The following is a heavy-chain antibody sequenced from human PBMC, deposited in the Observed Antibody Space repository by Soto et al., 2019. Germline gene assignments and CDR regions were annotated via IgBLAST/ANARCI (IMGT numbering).Heavy chain of an antibody. V-gene: IGHV5-51*01. CDR1: GYNFRNSL. J-gene: IGHJ4*02. D-gene: IGHD6-19*01. CDR2: IYPCDSDS. Sequence: GGSQKISCKVSGYNFRNSLIAWVRQMPGKGLEWMGIIYPCDSDSRYSPSFQGQVSISADKSINTAYLQWSSLKASYSAMYYCARHDAYSSSDFWGQGTPVTVSS. CDR3: ARHDAYSSSDF.